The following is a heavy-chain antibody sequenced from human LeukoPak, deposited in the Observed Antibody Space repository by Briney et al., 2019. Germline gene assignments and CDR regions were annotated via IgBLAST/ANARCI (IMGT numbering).Heavy chain of an antibody. D-gene: IGHD3-10*01. CDR1: GITLSNYG. Sequence: GGSLKLSCAVSGITLSNYGMSWVRQAPGKGLEWVAGVSDSGGRTNYADSVKGRFTISRDNSRNTLYLQMNSLRAEDTAVYFCAKRGVVVRVVLVGFHKEAYYFDSWGQGALVTVSS. CDR2: VSDSGGRT. J-gene: IGHJ4*02. V-gene: IGHV3-23*01. CDR3: AKRGVVVRVVLVGFHKEAYYFDS.